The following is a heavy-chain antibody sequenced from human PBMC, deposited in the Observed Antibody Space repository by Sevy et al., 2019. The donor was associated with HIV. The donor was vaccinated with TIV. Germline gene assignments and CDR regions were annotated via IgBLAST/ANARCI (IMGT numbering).Heavy chain of an antibody. D-gene: IGHD2-2*01. Sequence: GGSLRLSCAASGFTFSNYWMSWVRQAPGKGLEWVANIKEDGSENYYVDSVKGRFTISRDNAKNSLYLQMNSLRAEDTAVYDCAKVGGCSSTSCFAYWFDPWGQGTLVTVSS. V-gene: IGHV3-7*03. J-gene: IGHJ5*02. CDR1: GFTFSNYW. CDR2: IKEDGSEN. CDR3: AKVGGCSSTSCFAYWFDP.